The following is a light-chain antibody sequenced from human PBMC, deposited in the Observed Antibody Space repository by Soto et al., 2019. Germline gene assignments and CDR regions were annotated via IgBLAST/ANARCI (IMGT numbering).Light chain of an antibody. CDR3: QAWDSLHGVA. CDR2: QDS. V-gene: IGLV3-1*01. CDR1: KLGDKY. J-gene: IGLJ2*01. Sequence: SYELTQPPSVSVSPGQTASITCSGDKLGDKYACWYQQKPGQSPVLVIYQDSKRPSGIPERFSGSNSGNTATLTISGTQAMDEADYYCQAWDSLHGVAFGGGTKLTVL.